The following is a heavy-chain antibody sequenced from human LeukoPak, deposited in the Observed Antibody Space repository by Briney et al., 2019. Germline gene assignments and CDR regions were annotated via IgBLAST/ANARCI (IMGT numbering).Heavy chain of an antibody. J-gene: IGHJ5*02. CDR3: GRGAIAAAGLGCFDP. V-gene: IGHV4-38-2*01. D-gene: IGHD6-13*01. CDR1: GYSISSGYY. Sequence: PSETLSLTCAVSGYSISSGYYWGWIRQPPGKGLEWIGSIYHSGSTYYNPSLKSRVTISVDTSKNQFSLGLSSVSAADTAVYYCGRGAIAAAGLGCFDPWAQGTLLTVSS. CDR2: IYHSGST.